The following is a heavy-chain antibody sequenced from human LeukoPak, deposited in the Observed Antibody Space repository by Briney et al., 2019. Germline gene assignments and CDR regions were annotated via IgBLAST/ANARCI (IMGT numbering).Heavy chain of an antibody. CDR3: ARDNPCYYGMDV. J-gene: IGHJ6*02. V-gene: IGHV3-21*01. CDR2: ISSSSSYI. CDR1: GFSVGDNY. Sequence: GGSLRLSCAASGFSVGDNYMNWVRQAPGKGLEWVSSISSSSSYIYYADSVKGRFTISRDNAKNSLYLQMNSLRAEDTAVYYCARDNPCYYGMDVWGQGTTVTVSS.